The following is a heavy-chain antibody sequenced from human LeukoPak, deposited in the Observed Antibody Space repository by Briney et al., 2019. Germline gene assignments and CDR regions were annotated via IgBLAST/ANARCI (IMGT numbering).Heavy chain of an antibody. V-gene: IGHV4-34*01. CDR3: ARGRLRYFDWPYKAVNWFDP. CDR1: GGSFSGYY. D-gene: IGHD3-9*01. J-gene: IGHJ5*02. CDR2: INHSGST. Sequence: SETLSLTCAVYGGSFSGYYWSWIRQPPGKGLEWIGEINHSGSTNYNPSLKSRVTISVDTSKNQFSLKLSSVTAADTAVYYCARGRLRYFDWPYKAVNWFDPWGQGTLVTVSS.